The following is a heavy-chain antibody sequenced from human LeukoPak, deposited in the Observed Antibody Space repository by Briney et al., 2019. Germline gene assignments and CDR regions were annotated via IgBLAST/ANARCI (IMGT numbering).Heavy chain of an antibody. Sequence: ASVKVSCKASGGTFSSNVISWVRQAPGQGLEWMGRIIPIIGTPDCAQKFQGRVTITADKSTNTAYMELTSLKSDDTAVYYCARAGGSNWYVSLYYWGQGTLVTVSS. V-gene: IGHV1-69*04. CDR1: GGTFSSNV. D-gene: IGHD6-13*01. CDR3: ARAGGSNWYVSLYY. J-gene: IGHJ4*02. CDR2: IIPIIGTP.